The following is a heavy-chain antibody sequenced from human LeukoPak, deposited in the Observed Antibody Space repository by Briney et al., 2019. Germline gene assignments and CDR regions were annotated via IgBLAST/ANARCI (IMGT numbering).Heavy chain of an antibody. Sequence: GGSPRLSCAASGFYFSSYWMSWVRQAPGKGLEWVANIKQDGSEKYYVDSVKGRFTISRDNTKNSLYLQMNSLRAEDTAVYYCARIHNLGILAHFDYWGQGTLVTVSS. CDR1: GFYFSSYW. CDR2: IKQDGSEK. V-gene: IGHV3-7*02. D-gene: IGHD1-1*01. CDR3: ARIHNLGILAHFDY. J-gene: IGHJ4*02.